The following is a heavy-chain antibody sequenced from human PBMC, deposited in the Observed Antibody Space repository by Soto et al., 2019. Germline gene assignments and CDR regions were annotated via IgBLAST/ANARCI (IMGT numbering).Heavy chain of an antibody. Sequence: SSVKVSCKASGGTFSSYAIRWVRQAPGQGLEWMGGIIPIFGTANYAQKFQGRVTITADESTSTAYMELSSLRSEDTAVYYCARKPSRDGHNLRLAYWGQGTLVTDSS. CDR3: ARKPSRDGHNLRLAY. CDR2: IIPIFGTA. CDR1: GGTFSSYA. D-gene: IGHD2-2*01. J-gene: IGHJ4*02. V-gene: IGHV1-69*13.